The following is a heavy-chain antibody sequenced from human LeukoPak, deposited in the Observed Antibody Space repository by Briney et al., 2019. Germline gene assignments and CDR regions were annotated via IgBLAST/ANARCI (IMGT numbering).Heavy chain of an antibody. CDR3: ARVPWYYGSGTPKFWGYYGMDV. CDR1: GYTFNTYG. J-gene: IGHJ6*02. V-gene: IGHV1-18*01. D-gene: IGHD3-10*01. CDR2: INTDNGNT. Sequence: ASVTVSCKASGYTFNTYGITWVRQAPGQGLEWMGRINTDNGNTNYAQNLQGRVSMTTDTSTTTAYMELRSLRSDDTAVYYCARVPWYYGSGTPKFWGYYGMDVWGQGTTVTVSS.